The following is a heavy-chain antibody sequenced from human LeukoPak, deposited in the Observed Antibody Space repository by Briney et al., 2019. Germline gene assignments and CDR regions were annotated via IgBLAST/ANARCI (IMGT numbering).Heavy chain of an antibody. J-gene: IGHJ4*02. CDR2: IYASGSA. CDR3: ARVAYDILTGYLYYFDY. Sequence: NPSETLSLTCTVSDDSISSYFWSWIRQPAGKGLEWIGRIYASGSANYNPSLKSRVTMSVDTSKNQFSLKLSSVTAADTAVYYCARVAYDILTGYLYYFDYWGQGTLVTVSS. V-gene: IGHV4-4*07. D-gene: IGHD3-9*01. CDR1: DDSISSYF.